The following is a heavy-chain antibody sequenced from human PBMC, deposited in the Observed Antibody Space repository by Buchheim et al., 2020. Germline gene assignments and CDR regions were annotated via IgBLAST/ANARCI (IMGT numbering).Heavy chain of an antibody. D-gene: IGHD2-21*02. CDR2: ISYDGSNK. J-gene: IGHJ5*02. Sequence: QVQLVESGGGVVQPGRSLRLSCAASGFTFSSYAMHWVRQAPGKGLEWVAVISYDGSNKYYADSVKGRFTISRDNSKTTLYLQMNSLRAEDTAVYYCASARCGGDCYNWFDPWGQGTL. CDR1: GFTFSSYA. V-gene: IGHV3-30-3*01. CDR3: ASARCGGDCYNWFDP.